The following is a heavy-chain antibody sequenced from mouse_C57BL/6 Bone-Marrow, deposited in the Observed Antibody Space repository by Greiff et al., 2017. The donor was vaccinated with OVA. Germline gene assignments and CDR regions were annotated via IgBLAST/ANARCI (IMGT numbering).Heavy chain of an antibody. J-gene: IGHJ2*01. D-gene: IGHD1-1*01. CDR1: GFTFSSYA. CDR2: ISDGGSYT. V-gene: IGHV5-4*03. CDR3: ARGGITTVVARFDY. Sequence: EVNLVESGGGLVKPGGSLKLSCAASGFTFSSYAMSWVRQTPEKRLEWVATISDGGSYTYYPDNVKGRFTISRDNAKNNLYLQMSHLKSEDTAMYYCARGGITTVVARFDYWGQGTTLTVSS.